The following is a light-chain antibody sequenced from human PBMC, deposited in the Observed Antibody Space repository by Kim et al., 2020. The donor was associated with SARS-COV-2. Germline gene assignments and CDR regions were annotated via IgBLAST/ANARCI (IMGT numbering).Light chain of an antibody. CDR1: SGHSSYA. CDR3: QTWGTGIQL. CDR2: LNSDGSH. V-gene: IGLV4-69*01. Sequence: LVLTQSPSASASLGASVKLTCTLSSGHSSYAIAWHQQQPEKGPRYLMKLNSDGSHSKGDGIPDRFSGSSSGAERYLTISSLQSEDEADYYCQTWGTGIQLFGGGTQLTVL. J-gene: IGLJ2*01.